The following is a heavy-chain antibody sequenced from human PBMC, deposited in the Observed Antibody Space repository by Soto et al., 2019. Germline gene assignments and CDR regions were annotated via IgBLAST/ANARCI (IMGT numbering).Heavy chain of an antibody. J-gene: IGHJ4*02. D-gene: IGHD6-13*01. CDR3: AASREQQLEGRNY. Sequence: GASVKVSCKASGFTFTSSAVQWVRQARGQRLEWIGWIVVGSGNTNYAQKFQERVTITRDMSTSTAYMELSSLRSEDTAVYYCAASREQQLEGRNYWGQGTLVTVSS. CDR2: IVVGSGNT. V-gene: IGHV1-58*01. CDR1: GFTFTSSA.